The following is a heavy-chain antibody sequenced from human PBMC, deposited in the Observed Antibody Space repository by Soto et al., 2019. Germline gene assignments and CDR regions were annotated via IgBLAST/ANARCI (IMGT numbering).Heavy chain of an antibody. V-gene: IGHV3-23*01. J-gene: IGHJ4*02. CDR3: AKDLGIAVAGTLFDY. D-gene: IGHD6-19*01. CDR2: ISGSGGGT. Sequence: GSLRLSCAASGFTFSNYAISWVRQPPGKGLQWVSTISGSGGGTYYADSVKGRFTISRDNSKNTLFLQMNSLRAEDTAVYYCAKDLGIAVAGTLFDYWGQGTLVTVSS. CDR1: GFTFSNYA.